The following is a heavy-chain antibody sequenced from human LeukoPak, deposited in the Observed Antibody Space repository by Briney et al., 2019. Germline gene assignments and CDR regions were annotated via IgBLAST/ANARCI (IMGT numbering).Heavy chain of an antibody. D-gene: IGHD1-26*01. J-gene: IGHJ4*02. Sequence: GGSLRLSCAASGFTFSNYWMIWLRQAPGKGLEWVANIKQGGSETYYVDSVRGRFSISRDNAKNSLYLQMNRLRAEDTAVYYCANALGAHYFDYWGQGTLVTVSS. CDR1: GFTFSNYW. CDR3: ANALGAHYFDY. CDR2: IKQGGSET. V-gene: IGHV3-7*05.